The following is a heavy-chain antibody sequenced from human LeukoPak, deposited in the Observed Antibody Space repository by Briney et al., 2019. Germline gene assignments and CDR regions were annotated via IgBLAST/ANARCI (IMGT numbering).Heavy chain of an antibody. V-gene: IGHV3-74*01. CDR1: GFTFSSYW. J-gene: IGHJ5*02. D-gene: IGHD2-15*01. CDR3: VRGGESTWS. Sequence: GGSLRLSCAASGFTFSSYWMHWVRQAPGNGPVWVSRINNDGSGTTYADSVKGRFTISRDDAKNTLYLQMNSLRAEDTAVYYCVRGGESTWSWGQGTLVTVSS. CDR2: INNDGSGT.